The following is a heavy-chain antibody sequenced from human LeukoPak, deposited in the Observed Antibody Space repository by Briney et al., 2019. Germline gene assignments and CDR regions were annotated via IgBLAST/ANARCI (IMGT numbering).Heavy chain of an antibody. CDR3: VRQRPFFSGPYFDY. J-gene: IGHJ4*02. CDR1: GYSFTSYW. D-gene: IGHD2-8*02. CDR2: IYPGDSDT. V-gene: IGHV5-51*01. Sequence: GESLKISCKGSGYSFTSYWIGWVRQMPGKGLEWMGIIYPGDSDTRYSPSFQGQVTISADKSITTAYLQWSGLKASDTAVYYCVRQRPFFSGPYFDYWSQGTLITVSS.